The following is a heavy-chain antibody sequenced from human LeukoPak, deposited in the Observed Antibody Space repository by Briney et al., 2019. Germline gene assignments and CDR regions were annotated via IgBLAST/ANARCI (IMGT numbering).Heavy chain of an antibody. CDR1: GFTFSSYS. V-gene: IGHV3-21*01. CDR3: ARDFRYYYDSSGYRGYFDY. J-gene: IGHJ4*02. CDR2: ISSSSSYI. D-gene: IGHD3-22*01. Sequence: GGSLRLSCAASGFTFSSYSMNWVRQAPGKGLEWVSSISSSSSYIYYADSVEGRFTISRDNAKNSLYLQMNSLRAEDTAVYYCARDFRYYYDSSGYRGYFDYWGQGTLVTVSS.